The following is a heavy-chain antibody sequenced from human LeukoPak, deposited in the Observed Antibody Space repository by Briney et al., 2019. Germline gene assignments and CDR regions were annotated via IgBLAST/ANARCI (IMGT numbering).Heavy chain of an antibody. V-gene: IGHV3-21*01. D-gene: IGHD3-3*01. CDR1: GLTFSSSS. J-gene: IGHJ4*02. CDR2: ISISRSNI. CDR3: AREGTIFGVVISRGFDY. Sequence: PGGSLRLYCAASGLTFSSSSMNWVRQAPGKGLESVSSISISRSNIYNADSVKGRFTIGREKAKNSLYLKMNSLRAEDTAVYYCAREGTIFGVVISRGFDYWGQGTLVTVSS.